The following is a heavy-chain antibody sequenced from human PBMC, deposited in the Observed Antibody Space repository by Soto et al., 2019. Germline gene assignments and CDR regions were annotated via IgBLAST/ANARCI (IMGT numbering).Heavy chain of an antibody. Sequence: EVQLVESGEAWASLGGPWGSPVEPLGSPSVTFPWNWAGRAPGKGWGWFSSISSSASHINYADSVKGRFTISRDNAKKSLYLQMNSLRAEDTAVYYCARGYTGYCSGGTCYWFDPWGQGTLVTVSS. J-gene: IGHJ5*02. V-gene: IGHV3-21*01. CDR1: GSPSVTFP. D-gene: IGHD2-15*01. CDR2: ISSSASHI. CDR3: ARGYTGYCSGGTCYWFDP.